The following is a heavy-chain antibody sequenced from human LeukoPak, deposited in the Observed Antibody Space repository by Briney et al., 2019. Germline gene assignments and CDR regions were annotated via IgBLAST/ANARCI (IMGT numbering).Heavy chain of an antibody. CDR3: ARVSNFDWLLPRNWFDP. D-gene: IGHD3-9*01. CDR2: IYSGDST. J-gene: IGHJ5*02. Sequence: GGSLRLSCAASGFTVSRNYMSWVRQAPGKGLECVSVIYSGDSTYYADSVKGRFTISRDNSKNTLYLQMNSLRAEDTAVYYCARVSNFDWLLPRNWFDPWGQGTLVTVSS. V-gene: IGHV3-53*01. CDR1: GFTVSRNY.